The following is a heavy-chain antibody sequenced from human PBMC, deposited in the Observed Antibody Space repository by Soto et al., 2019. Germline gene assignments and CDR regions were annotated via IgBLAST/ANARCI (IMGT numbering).Heavy chain of an antibody. CDR2: INPSGGST. J-gene: IGHJ6*02. CDR3: ARDGTLWFGELLRYGMDV. CDR1: GYTFTSYY. D-gene: IGHD3-10*01. V-gene: IGHV1-46*01. Sequence: ASVKVSCKASGYTFTSYYMHWARQAPGQGLEWMGIINPSGGSTSYAQKFQGRVTMTRDTSTSTVYMELSSLRSEDTAVYYCARDGTLWFGELLRYGMDVWGQGTTVTVSS.